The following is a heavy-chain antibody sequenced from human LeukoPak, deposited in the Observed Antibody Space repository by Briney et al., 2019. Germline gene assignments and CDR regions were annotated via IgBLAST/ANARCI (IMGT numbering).Heavy chain of an antibody. V-gene: IGHV3-23*01. D-gene: IGHD3-22*01. CDR3: AKANLLYDSSGYAFDY. J-gene: IGHJ4*02. CDR2: ISGSGGST. CDR1: GFTFSSYA. Sequence: GGSLRLSCAASGFTFSSYAMSWVRQIPGKGLEWVSAISGSGGSTYYADSVKGRFTISRDNSKNTLYLQMNSLRAEDTAVYYCAKANLLYDSSGYAFDYWGQGTLVTVSS.